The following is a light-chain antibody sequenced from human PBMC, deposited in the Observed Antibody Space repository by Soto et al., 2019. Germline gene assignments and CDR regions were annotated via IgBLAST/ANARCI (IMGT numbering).Light chain of an antibody. Sequence: DIQMTQSPSSLSASVGDRVTITCQASQDISNFLNWYQQKPGTAPKLLIYDACNLETGVPSRFSGSGSGTDFTFTISSLQPEDIATYYCQQYDNLPPFTFGPGTKVDIK. CDR3: QQYDNLPPFT. CDR2: DAC. J-gene: IGKJ3*01. CDR1: QDISNF. V-gene: IGKV1-33*01.